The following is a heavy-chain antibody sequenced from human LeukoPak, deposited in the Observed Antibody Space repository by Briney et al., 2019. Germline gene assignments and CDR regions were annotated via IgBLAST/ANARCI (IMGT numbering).Heavy chain of an antibody. Sequence: GGSLRLSCAASGFTFSSYAMSWVRQAPGKGLEWVSVIYSDGSTFYADSVKGRFTISRDNSKNTLFLQMNSLRAEDTAVYYCARGPNYDILTGYNYYFDYWGQGTLVTVSS. D-gene: IGHD3-9*01. J-gene: IGHJ4*02. V-gene: IGHV3-66*01. CDR3: ARGPNYDILTGYNYYFDY. CDR2: IYSDGST. CDR1: GFTFSSYA.